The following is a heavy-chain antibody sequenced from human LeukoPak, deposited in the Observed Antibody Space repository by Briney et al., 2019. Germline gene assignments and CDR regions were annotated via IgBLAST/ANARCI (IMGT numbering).Heavy chain of an antibody. D-gene: IGHD5-24*01. V-gene: IGHV5-51*01. CDR1: GYSFTSYW. CDR2: IYPGDSDT. Sequence: GEPLKISCKGSGYSFTSYWIGGVRQMPGKGLEWMGIIYPGDSDTRYSPSFQGQVTISADKSISTAYLQWSSLKASDTAMYYCARHVLKDGVRLDYWGQGTLVTVSS. CDR3: ARHVLKDGVRLDY. J-gene: IGHJ4*02.